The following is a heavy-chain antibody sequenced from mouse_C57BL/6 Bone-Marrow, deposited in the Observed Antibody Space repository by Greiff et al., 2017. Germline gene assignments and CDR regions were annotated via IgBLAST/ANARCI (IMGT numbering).Heavy chain of an antibody. Sequence: QVQLQQPVAELVMPGASVKLSCKASGYTFTSYWMHWVKQRPGQGLEWIGEIDPSDSYTNYTQKFKGKSTLTVDTSSSTAYMQLSSLTSEDSAVYYCERFEVSALLYWGQGTTLTVSS. CDR2: IDPSDSYT. D-gene: IGHD6-2*01. V-gene: IGHV1-69*01. CDR1: GYTFTSYW. J-gene: IGHJ2*01. CDR3: ERFEVSALLY.